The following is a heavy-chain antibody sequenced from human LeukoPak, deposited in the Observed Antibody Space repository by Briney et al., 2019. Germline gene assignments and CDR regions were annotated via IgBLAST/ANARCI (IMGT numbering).Heavy chain of an antibody. CDR2: IRSSSTYI. CDR1: GFTFSSYS. CDR3: ARDSGGSDP. Sequence: GGSLRLSCAASGFTFSSYSMNWVRQAPGKGLEWVSFIRSSSTYISYSDSVKGRFTISRDNANNSLYLQMNSLRAEDTAVYYYARDSGGSDPWGQGTLVTVSS. J-gene: IGHJ5*02. V-gene: IGHV3-21*01. D-gene: IGHD3-10*01.